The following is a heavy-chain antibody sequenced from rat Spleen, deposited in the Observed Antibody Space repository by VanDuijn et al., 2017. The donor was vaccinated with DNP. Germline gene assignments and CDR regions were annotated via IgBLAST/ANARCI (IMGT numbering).Heavy chain of an antibody. CDR3: TRALGYGGFTAHYFDY. CDR2: MWYDGDS. J-gene: IGHJ2*01. Sequence: QVQLKESGPGLVLPSETLSLTCTVSGFSLTSYSVSWIRQPSGKGPEWMGRMWYDGDSMYNSALKSRLSISRDTSKNQVFLKMNSLRTDDAGTYYCTRALGYGGFTAHYFDYWGQGVMVAVSS. D-gene: IGHD1-11*01. CDR1: GFSLTSYS. V-gene: IGHV2-63*01.